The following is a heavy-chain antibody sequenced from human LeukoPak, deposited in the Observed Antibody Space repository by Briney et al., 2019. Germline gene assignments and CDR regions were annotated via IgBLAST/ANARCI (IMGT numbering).Heavy chain of an antibody. V-gene: IGHV3-30*02. CDR1: GFTFSSYG. J-gene: IGHJ4*02. Sequence: PGGSLRLSCAASGFTFSSYGMHWVRQAPGKGLEWVAFIQYDGSNKNYADSVKGRFTTSRDRSKNTLYLQMNSLRAGDTAVYYCTKDRLGAKDHWGQGTLVTVSS. CDR3: TKDRLGAKDH. D-gene: IGHD1-26*01. CDR2: IQYDGSNK.